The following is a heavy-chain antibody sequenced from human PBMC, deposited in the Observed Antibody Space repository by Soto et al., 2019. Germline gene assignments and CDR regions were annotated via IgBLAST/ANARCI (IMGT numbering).Heavy chain of an antibody. Sequence: SETLSLTCTVSGGSISSSSYYWGWIRQPPGKGLEWIGSIYYSGSTYYNPSLKSRVTISVDTSKNQFSLKLSSVTAADTAVYYCARGPYYYGSGSYYNLYYFDYWGQGTLVTVSS. D-gene: IGHD3-10*01. CDR3: ARGPYYYGSGSYYNLYYFDY. CDR2: IYYSGST. J-gene: IGHJ4*02. CDR1: GGSISSSSYY. V-gene: IGHV4-39*07.